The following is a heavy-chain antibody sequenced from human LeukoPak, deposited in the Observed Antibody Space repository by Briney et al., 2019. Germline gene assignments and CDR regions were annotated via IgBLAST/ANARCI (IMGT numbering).Heavy chain of an antibody. V-gene: IGHV1-69*05. J-gene: IGHJ6*03. D-gene: IGHD5-18*01. CDR1: GDTFTSYA. CDR3: AGRGTAMAEPYYCYYYMDV. Sequence: SVKVSCKASGDTFTSYAIRWVRQASGQGLVWMGGIIPNFGTTNYAQKFQGRVTITTDDSTSTAYMELSSLSSEDTAVYYCAGRGTAMAEPYYCYYYMDVWGKGTTVTVSS. CDR2: IIPNFGTT.